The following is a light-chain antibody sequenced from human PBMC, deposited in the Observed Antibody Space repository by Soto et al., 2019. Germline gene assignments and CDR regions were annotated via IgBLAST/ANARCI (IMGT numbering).Light chain of an antibody. CDR3: SSYAGSNNFV. V-gene: IGLV2-8*01. Sequence: QSALTQPPSASGSPGQSVTISCTGTSSDVGGYNYVSWYQHHPGKAPKLMIYEVTKRPSGVPDRFSGSTSGNTASLTVSGLQAEDEADYYCSSYAGSNNFVFGTGTKLTVL. J-gene: IGLJ1*01. CDR1: SSDVGGYNY. CDR2: EVT.